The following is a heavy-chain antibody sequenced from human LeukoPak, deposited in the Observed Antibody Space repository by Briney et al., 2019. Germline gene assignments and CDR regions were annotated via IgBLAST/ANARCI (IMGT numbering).Heavy chain of an antibody. CDR1: GYTFTSYY. D-gene: IGHD3-22*01. J-gene: IGHJ4*02. CDR2: INPSGGST. CDR3: ARERFPGYYYDSSGYYPAFDY. Sequence: ASVKVSCKASGYTFTSYYMHWVRQAPGQGLEWMGIINPSGGSTSYAQKFQGRVTMTRDTSTSTVYMELSSLRSEDTAVYYCARERFPGYYYDSSGYYPAFDYWGQGTLVTVSS. V-gene: IGHV1-46*01.